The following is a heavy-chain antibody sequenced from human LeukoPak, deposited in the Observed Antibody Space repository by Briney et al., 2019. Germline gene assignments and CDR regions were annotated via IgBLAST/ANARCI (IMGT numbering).Heavy chain of an antibody. D-gene: IGHD3-22*01. V-gene: IGHV3-48*03. CDR2: ISSSGSTI. Sequence: GGSLRLSCAASGFTFSSYEMNWVRQAPGKGLERVSYISSSGSTIYYADSVKGRFTISRDNAKNALYLQMNSLRAEDTAVYYCAAGSIVVVIGNWGQGTLVTVSS. CDR3: AAGSIVVVIGN. CDR1: GFTFSSYE. J-gene: IGHJ4*02.